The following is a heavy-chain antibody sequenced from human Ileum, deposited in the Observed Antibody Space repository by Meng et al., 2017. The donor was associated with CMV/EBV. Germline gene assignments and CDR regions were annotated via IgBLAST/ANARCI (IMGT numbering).Heavy chain of an antibody. CDR2: IHYSGNT. V-gene: IGHV4-39*01. CDR1: GASISNNNYY. D-gene: IGHD5-24*01. CDR3: ARRAMAASPYYYDY. J-gene: IGHJ4*02. Sequence: SGASISNNNYYWDWIRERPGKGLEWFGTIHYSGNTYYNPSLKSRVTISVDTSKNQFSLRLTSVTAADTAVFYWARRAMAASPYYYDYWGQGTLVTVSS.